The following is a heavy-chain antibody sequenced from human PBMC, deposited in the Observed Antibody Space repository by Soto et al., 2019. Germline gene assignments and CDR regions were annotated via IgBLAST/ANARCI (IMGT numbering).Heavy chain of an antibody. CDR3: ARGRGVAVTD. V-gene: IGHV1-3*05. J-gene: IGHJ4*02. CDR2: INAGNGYT. D-gene: IGHD6-19*01. Sequence: QVQLVQSGAEEKKPGASVKVSCKASGYTFTSYAMHWVRQAPGQRLEWMGWINAGNGYTKYSQKFQGRVTITTDTSASTAYMELCSRRSEDTAGYYCARGRGVAVTDWGQGTLVTVSS. CDR1: GYTFTSYA.